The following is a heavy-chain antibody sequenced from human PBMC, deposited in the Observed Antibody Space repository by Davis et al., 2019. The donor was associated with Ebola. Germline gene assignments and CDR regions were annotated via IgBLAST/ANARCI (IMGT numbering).Heavy chain of an antibody. V-gene: IGHV1-18*01. CDR1: GYTFTSYD. J-gene: IGHJ5*02. CDR2: IIPILGIA. D-gene: IGHD6-19*01. CDR3: ARYSSGWYRGRGWFDP. Sequence: ASVKVSCKASGYTFTSYDINWVRQATGQGLEWMGRIIPILGIANYAQKLQGRVTMTTDTSTSTAYMELRSLRSDDTAVYYCARYSSGWYRGRGWFDPWGQGTLVTVSS.